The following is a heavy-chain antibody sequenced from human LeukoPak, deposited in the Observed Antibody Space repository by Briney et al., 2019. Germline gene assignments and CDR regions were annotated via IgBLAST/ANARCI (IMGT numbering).Heavy chain of an antibody. J-gene: IGHJ3*02. D-gene: IGHD3-3*01. CDR2: IWYDGSNK. CDR1: GLTFSSYG. Sequence: GGSLRLSCAASGLTFSSYGMHWVRQAPGKGLEWVAVIWYDGSNKYYGDSVKGRFTISRDNSKKTLYLQMNSLRVEDTAVYYCARDDFFDGAFDIWGQGTMVTVSS. V-gene: IGHV3-33*01. CDR3: ARDDFFDGAFDI.